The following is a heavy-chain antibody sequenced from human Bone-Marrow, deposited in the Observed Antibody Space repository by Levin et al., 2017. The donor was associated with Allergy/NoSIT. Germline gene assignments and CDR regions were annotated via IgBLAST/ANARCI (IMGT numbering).Heavy chain of an antibody. Sequence: LSLTCAASGFTFSSSTMNWVRQAPGKGLEWVSSISSSSTTIYYADSVKGRFTISRDNAKNSLYLQMNSLRDEDTAVYYCARGASSTVVTIRNFDCWGQGTLVTVSS. CDR2: ISSSSTTI. V-gene: IGHV3-48*02. CDR1: GFTFSSST. CDR3: ARGASSTVVTIRNFDC. J-gene: IGHJ4*02. D-gene: IGHD4-23*01.